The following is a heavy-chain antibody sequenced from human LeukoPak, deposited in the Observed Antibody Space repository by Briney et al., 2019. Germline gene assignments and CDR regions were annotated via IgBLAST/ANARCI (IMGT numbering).Heavy chain of an antibody. D-gene: IGHD3-16*01. CDR2: MSGRGSST. CDR1: GGSISSSSCY. V-gene: IGHV3-23*01. CDR3: ARDPVNWGQDSGTFDI. J-gene: IGHJ3*02. Sequence: ETLSLTCTVSGGSISSSSCYWGWVRQAPGKGLEWVSTMSGRGSSTYYADSVKGRFTISRDNSENTLYLQMNTLRAEDTAVYYCARDPVNWGQDSGTFDIWGQGTMVIVSS.